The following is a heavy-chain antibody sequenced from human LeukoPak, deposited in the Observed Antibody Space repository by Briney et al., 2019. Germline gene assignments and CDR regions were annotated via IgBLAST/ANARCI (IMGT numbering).Heavy chain of an antibody. V-gene: IGHV4-61*02. CDR3: ARISTGPYYYYMDV. CDR1: GGSISSGSYY. J-gene: IGHJ6*03. Sequence: PSQTLSLTCTVSGGSISSGSYYWSWIRQPAGKGLEWIGRIYTSGSTNYNPSLKSRVTISVDMSKNQFSLKLSSVTAADTAVYCCARISTGPYYYYMDVWGKGTTVTVSS. D-gene: IGHD3-10*01. CDR2: IYTSGST.